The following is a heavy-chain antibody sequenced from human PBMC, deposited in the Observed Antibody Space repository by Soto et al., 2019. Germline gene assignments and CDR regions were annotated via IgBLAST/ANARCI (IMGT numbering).Heavy chain of an antibody. CDR2: IYYSGST. CDR1: GGSISTSYY. D-gene: IGHD3-3*01. CDR3: ARLLSDFWSGSYMGFDS. V-gene: IGHV4-39*01. Sequence: SETLSLTCTVPGGSISTSYYWGWIRQPRGKGLEWIGSIYYSGSTYYNPSLKSRVTISIDTSKSQFSLKLSSVTAADTAVYYCARLLSDFWSGSYMGFDSWGQGTLVTVSS. J-gene: IGHJ4*02.